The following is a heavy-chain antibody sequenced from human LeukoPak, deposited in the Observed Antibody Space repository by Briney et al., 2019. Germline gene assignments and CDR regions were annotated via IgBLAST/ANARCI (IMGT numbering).Heavy chain of an antibody. D-gene: IGHD6-19*01. Sequence: GGSLRLSCAASGFTFSSYAMSWVRQAPGKGLEWVSAISGSGGSTYYADSVKGRFTISRDKSKKTLYLQMNNLRSEDTAVYYCARDMGSSAWGYDYYYMDVWGKGTTVTVSS. CDR3: ARDMGSSAWGYDYYYMDV. J-gene: IGHJ6*03. CDR2: ISGSGGST. CDR1: GFTFSSYA. V-gene: IGHV3-23*01.